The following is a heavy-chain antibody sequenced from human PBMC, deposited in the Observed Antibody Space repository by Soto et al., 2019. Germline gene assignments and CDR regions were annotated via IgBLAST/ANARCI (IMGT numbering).Heavy chain of an antibody. D-gene: IGHD3-3*01. V-gene: IGHV1-46*01. Sequence: QLHLVQSGAVVKKPGASVTVSCSASGYPVTAYYMHWVRQAPGRGLEWLGGINPATGAARYTQTFPGGVTMTRDTSTSTVFMELSGRTSEATAVFYCARGGGVGVAGSAAFDMWGQGTVVTVSS. CDR1: GYPVTAYY. J-gene: IGHJ3*02. CDR3: ARGGGVGVAGSAAFDM. CDR2: INPATGAA.